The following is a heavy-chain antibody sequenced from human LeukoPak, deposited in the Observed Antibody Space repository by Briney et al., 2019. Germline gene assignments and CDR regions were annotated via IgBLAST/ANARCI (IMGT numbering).Heavy chain of an antibody. CDR1: GFTFSSYS. V-gene: IGHV3-21*01. D-gene: IGHD3-10*01. Sequence: KPGGSLRLSCAASGFTFSSYSMNWVRQAPGKGLKWVSSISSSSSYIYYADSVKGRFTISRDNAKNSLYLQMNSLRAEDTAVYYCARDPASGILNWFDPWGQGTLVTVSS. J-gene: IGHJ5*02. CDR2: ISSSSSYI. CDR3: ARDPASGILNWFDP.